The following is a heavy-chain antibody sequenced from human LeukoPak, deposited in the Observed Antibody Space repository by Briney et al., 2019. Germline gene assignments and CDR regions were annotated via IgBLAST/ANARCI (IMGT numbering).Heavy chain of an antibody. CDR2: IKQDGSEK. CDR1: GFTFSSYW. CDR3: AGELWFGEPGSNWFDP. V-gene: IGHV3-7*01. Sequence: GGSLRLSCAASGFTFSSYWMSWVRQAPGKGLEWVANIKQDGSEKYYVDSVKGRFTISRDNAKNSLYLQMNSLRAEDTAVYYCAGELWFGEPGSNWFDPWGQGTLVTVSS. J-gene: IGHJ5*02. D-gene: IGHD3-10*01.